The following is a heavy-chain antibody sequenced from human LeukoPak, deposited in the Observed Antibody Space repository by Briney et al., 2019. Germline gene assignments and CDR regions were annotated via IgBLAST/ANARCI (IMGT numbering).Heavy chain of an antibody. CDR2: IYTSGST. J-gene: IGHJ2*01. V-gene: IGHV4-4*07. Sequence: SETLSLTCTVSGGSISSYYWSWIRQPAGKRLEWIGRIYTSGSTNYNPSLKSRVTMSVDTSKNQFSLKLSSVTAADTAVYYCARETYSSSSFYIYWYFDLWGRGTLVTVSS. D-gene: IGHD6-6*01. CDR1: GGSISSYY. CDR3: ARETYSSSSFYIYWYFDL.